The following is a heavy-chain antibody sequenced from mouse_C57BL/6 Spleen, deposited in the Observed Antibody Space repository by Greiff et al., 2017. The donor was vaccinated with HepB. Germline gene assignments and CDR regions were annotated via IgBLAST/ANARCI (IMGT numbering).Heavy chain of an antibody. V-gene: IGHV3-6*01. CDR3: ARETAMITRYFDV. J-gene: IGHJ1*03. CDR2: ISYDGSN. D-gene: IGHD2-4*01. Sequence: VQLKESGPGLVKPSQSLSLTCSVTGYSITSGYYWNWIRQFPGNKLEWMGYISYDGSNNYNPSLKNRISITRDTSKNQFFLKLNSVTTEDTATYYCARETAMITRYFDVWGTGTTVTVSS. CDR1: GYSITSGYY.